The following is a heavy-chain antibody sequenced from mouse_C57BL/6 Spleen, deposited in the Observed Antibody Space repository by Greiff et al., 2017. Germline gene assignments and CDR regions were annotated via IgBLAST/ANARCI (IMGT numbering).Heavy chain of an antibody. V-gene: IGHV3-1*01. CDR3: ARTNDGSFAY. CDR1: GYSITSGYD. J-gene: IGHJ3*01. Sequence: EVKVEESGPGMVKPSQSLSLTCTVTGYSITSGYDWHWIRHFPGNKLEWMGYISYSGSTNYNPSLKSGISITHDTSKNHFFLKLNSVTTEDTATYYCARTNDGSFAYWGQGTLVTVSA. CDR2: ISYSGST. D-gene: IGHD2-3*01.